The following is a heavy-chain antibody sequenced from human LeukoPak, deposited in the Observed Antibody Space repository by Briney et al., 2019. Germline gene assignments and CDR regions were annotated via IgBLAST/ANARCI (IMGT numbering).Heavy chain of an antibody. V-gene: IGHV3-23*01. CDR2: ISGSGGST. Sequence: PGGSLGLSCAASGFTFSSYAMSWVRQAPGKGLEWVSAISGSGGSTYYADSVKGRFTISRDNSKNTLYLQMNSLRAEDTAVYYCAKGLSGFTVTTVFDYWGQGTLVTVSS. J-gene: IGHJ4*02. CDR1: GFTFSSYA. CDR3: AKGLSGFTVTTVFDY. D-gene: IGHD4-17*01.